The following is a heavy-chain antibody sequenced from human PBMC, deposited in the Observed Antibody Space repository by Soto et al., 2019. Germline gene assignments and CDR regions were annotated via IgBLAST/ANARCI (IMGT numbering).Heavy chain of an antibody. J-gene: IGHJ4*02. CDR3: ASSYGSGYRAFDY. CDR1: GDTFTFYS. V-gene: IGHV1-69*02. Sequence: QVQLVQSGAEVKKPGSSVRVSCKASGDTFTFYSINWVRQAPGLGLEWMGRINPILSMSNYAKRFQGRVTMTADKSTSTAYMELSSLISEDTAMYYCASSYGSGYRAFDYWGQGALVTVSS. D-gene: IGHD3-10*01. CDR2: INPILSMS.